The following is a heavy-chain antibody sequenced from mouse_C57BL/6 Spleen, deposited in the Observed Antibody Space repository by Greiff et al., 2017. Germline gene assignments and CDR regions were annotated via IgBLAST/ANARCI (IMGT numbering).Heavy chain of an antibody. J-gene: IGHJ2*01. CDR1: GYAFSSSW. CDR3: ASNYYFDY. D-gene: IGHD1-3*01. V-gene: IGHV1-82*01. Sequence: VQLQESGPELVKPGASVKISCKASGYAFSSSWMNWVKQRPGKGLEWIGRIYPGDGDTNYNGKFKGKAILTADKSSSTAYIQLSSLTSEDSAVYFCASNYYFDYWGQGTTLTVSS. CDR2: IYPGDGDT.